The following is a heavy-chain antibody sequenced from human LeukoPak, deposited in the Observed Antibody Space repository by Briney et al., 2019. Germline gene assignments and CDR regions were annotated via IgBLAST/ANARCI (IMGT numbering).Heavy chain of an antibody. J-gene: IGHJ5*02. CDR1: GGSINSYY. CDR3: ARGGYYGSGNDFRFDP. V-gene: IGHV4-59*01. D-gene: IGHD3-10*01. Sequence: SETLSLTCTVSGGSINSYYWSWIRQPPGKGLECIGYIHYTGSTNYNPSLRSRVTISVDTSKSQFSLKLSSVTAADTAIYYCARGGYYGSGNDFRFDPWGQGTLVTVSS. CDR2: IHYTGST.